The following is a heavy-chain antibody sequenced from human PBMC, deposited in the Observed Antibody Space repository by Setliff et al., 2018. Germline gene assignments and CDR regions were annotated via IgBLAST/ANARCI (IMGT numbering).Heavy chain of an antibody. D-gene: IGHD3-22*01. V-gene: IGHV1-69*05. CDR2: TIPIFGTT. J-gene: IGHJ6*03. CDR3: VREGVDSRSSTDYRYYMDV. CDR1: GGTFSSYG. Sequence: GASVKVSCKASGGTFSSYGISWVRQAPGQGLEWMGGTIPIFGTTDYAQKFQGRVTIITDESTSTAFMQLSSLRSEDTAVYYCVREGVDSRSSTDYRYYMDVWGKGTTVTV.